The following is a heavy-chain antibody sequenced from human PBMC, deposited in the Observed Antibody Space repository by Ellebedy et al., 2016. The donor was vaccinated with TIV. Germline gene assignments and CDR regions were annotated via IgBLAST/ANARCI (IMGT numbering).Heavy chain of an antibody. J-gene: IGHJ4*02. V-gene: IGHV3-72*01. D-gene: IGHD1-1*01. CDR2: SRNKAKSYTT. CDR3: ARDTTSDY. Sequence: PGGSLRLSCAVSGFTFSDHYMDWVRLAQGKGPEWVGRSRNKAKSYTTDYAASVKGRFTISRDDSKNSLYLQMNSLKTEDTAIYYCARDTTSDYWGQGALVTVSS. CDR1: GFTFSDHY.